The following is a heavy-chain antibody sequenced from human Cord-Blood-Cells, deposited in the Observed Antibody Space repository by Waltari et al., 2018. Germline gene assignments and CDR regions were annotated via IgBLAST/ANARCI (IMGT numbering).Heavy chain of an antibody. CDR1: GFTFSSYA. V-gene: IGHV3-23*01. CDR2: ISGSGGST. D-gene: IGHD6-13*01. Sequence: EVQLLESGGGLVQPGGSLRLSCAASGFTFSSYAMSWVRQAPGKGREWVSAISGSGGSTYYADSVKGRFTISRDNSKTTLYLQMNSLRAEDTAVYYCAKDRVAAAGKGDYWGQGTLVTVSS. CDR3: AKDRVAAAGKGDY. J-gene: IGHJ4*02.